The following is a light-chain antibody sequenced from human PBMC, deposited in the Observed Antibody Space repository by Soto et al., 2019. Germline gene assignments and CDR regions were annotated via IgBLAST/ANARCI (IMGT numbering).Light chain of an antibody. Sequence: QSVLTQPPSVSGAPGQRVTISCTGSSSNIGAGYDVHWYRQLPGTAPKLLIYGNTNRPSGVPDRFSGSKSGTSASLGITGLQAEDEADYYCQSYDISLSGWVFGGGTKLTVL. CDR2: GNT. CDR3: QSYDISLSGWV. CDR1: SSNIGAGYD. J-gene: IGLJ3*02. V-gene: IGLV1-40*01.